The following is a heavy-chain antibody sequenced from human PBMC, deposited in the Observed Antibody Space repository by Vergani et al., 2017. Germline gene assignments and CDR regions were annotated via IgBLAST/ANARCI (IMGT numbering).Heavy chain of an antibody. J-gene: IGHJ5*02. D-gene: IGHD2-15*01. V-gene: IGHV3-30*03. CDR3: ARDPTPQYCSGGSCYSGWFDP. CDR2: ISYDGSNK. Sequence: VQLVESGGGLVQPGRSLRLSCAASGFTFSSYGMHWVRQAPGKGLEWVAVISYDGSNKYYADSVKGRFTISRDNSKNTLYLQMNSLRAEDTAVYYCARDPTPQYCSGGSCYSGWFDPWGQGTLVTVSS. CDR1: GFTFSSYG.